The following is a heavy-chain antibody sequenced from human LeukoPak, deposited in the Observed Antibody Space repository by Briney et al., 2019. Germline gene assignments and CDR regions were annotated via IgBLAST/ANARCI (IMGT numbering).Heavy chain of an antibody. J-gene: IGHJ3*02. Sequence: ASVKVSCKTSGYSFTSYGISWVRQAPGQGLEWMGWINGYKGNTDYAQKFQGRVTVTTDTSSSTVYMELRSLRSDDTAVYYCARGRTYDAFDIWGQGTMVTVSS. CDR2: INGYKGNT. V-gene: IGHV1-18*01. CDR1: GYSFTSYG. CDR3: ARGRTYDAFDI.